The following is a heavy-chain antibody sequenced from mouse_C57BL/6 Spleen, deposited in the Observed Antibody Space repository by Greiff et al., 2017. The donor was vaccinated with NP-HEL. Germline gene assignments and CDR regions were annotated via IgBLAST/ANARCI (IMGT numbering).Heavy chain of an antibody. CDR1: GYTFTSYW. V-gene: IGHV1-59*01. CDR3: ARPTADYFDY. Sequence: QVQLQQPGAELVRPGTSVKLSCKASGYTFTSYWMHWVKQTPGQGLEWIGVIDPSDSYTNYTQKFKGKATLTVDTSSSTAYMQLSSLTSEDSAVYYGARPTADYFDYWGQGTTLTVSS. J-gene: IGHJ2*01. CDR2: IDPSDSYT.